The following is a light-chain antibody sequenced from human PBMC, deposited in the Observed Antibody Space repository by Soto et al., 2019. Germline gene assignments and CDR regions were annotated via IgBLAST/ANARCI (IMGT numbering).Light chain of an antibody. CDR1: QSVNAN. J-gene: IGKJ1*01. Sequence: EVVMTQSPATLSVSPGERATLSCRASQSVNANLAWYQQKPGQAPRLLIHGASNRATGIPARFSGSGFGTEFXLXTXSXXSEDFAVYYCQQYNTWLWTFGQGTKVEI. CDR3: QQYNTWLWT. CDR2: GAS. V-gene: IGKV3-15*01.